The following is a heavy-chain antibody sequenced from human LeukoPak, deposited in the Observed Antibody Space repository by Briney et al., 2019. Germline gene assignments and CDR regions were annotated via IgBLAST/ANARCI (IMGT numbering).Heavy chain of an antibody. CDR1: GGSISNKY. J-gene: IGHJ4*02. CDR3: ARVGVDHSGNIIKYFFDY. CDR2: IYYSGST. Sequence: KTSETLSLTCTVSGGSISNKYWSWIRQPPGKGLEWIGNIYYSGSTNYSPSLKSRVIISVDTSKNQFSLKLSPVAAADTAVYYCARVGVDHSGNIIKYFFDYWGQGSLVTVSS. D-gene: IGHD4-23*01. V-gene: IGHV4-59*01.